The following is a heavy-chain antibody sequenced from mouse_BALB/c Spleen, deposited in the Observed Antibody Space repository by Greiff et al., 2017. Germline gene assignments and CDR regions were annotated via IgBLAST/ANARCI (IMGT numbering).Heavy chain of an antibody. CDR1: GYTFTDSY. Sequence: VQLQESGAELARPGASVKLSCKASGYTFTDSYINWVKQRTGQGLEWIGEIYPGSGNTYYNEKFKGKATLTADKSSSTAYMQLSSLTSEDSAVYFCARSGDPLYAMDYWGQGTSVTVSS. CDR2: IYPGSGNT. V-gene: IGHV1-77*01. CDR3: ARSGDPLYAMDY. D-gene: IGHD3-1*01. J-gene: IGHJ4*01.